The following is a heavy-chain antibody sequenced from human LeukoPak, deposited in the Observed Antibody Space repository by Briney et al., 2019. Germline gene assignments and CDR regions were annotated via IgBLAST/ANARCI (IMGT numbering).Heavy chain of an antibody. D-gene: IGHD6-19*01. CDR3: AREGAVAGSGYYFDY. J-gene: IGHJ4*02. CDR2: IIPIFGTA. CDR1: GGTFSSYA. V-gene: IGHV1-69*01. Sequence: GASVKVSCKASGGTFSSYAISWVRQAPGQGLEWMGGIIPIFGTANYAQKFQGRVTITADESTSTAYMELSSLRSEDTAVYYCAREGAVAGSGYYFDYWGQGTLVTVSS.